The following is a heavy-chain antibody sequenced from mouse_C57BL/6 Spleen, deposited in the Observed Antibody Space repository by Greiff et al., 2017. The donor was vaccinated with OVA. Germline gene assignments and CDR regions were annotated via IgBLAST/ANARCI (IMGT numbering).Heavy chain of an antibody. J-gene: IGHJ3*01. D-gene: IGHD2-3*01. CDR3: ARSEDDGYPWFAY. Sequence: VKVVESGAELVKPGASVKISCKASGYAFSSYWMNWVKQRPGKGLEWIGQIYPGDGDTNYNGKFKGKATLTADKSSSTAYMQLSSLTSEDSAVYFCARSEDDGYPWFAYWGQGTLVTVSA. V-gene: IGHV1-80*01. CDR1: GYAFSSYW. CDR2: IYPGDGDT.